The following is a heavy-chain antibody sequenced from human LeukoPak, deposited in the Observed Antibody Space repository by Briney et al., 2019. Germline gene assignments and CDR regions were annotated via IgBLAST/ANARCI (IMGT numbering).Heavy chain of an antibody. D-gene: IGHD6-19*01. Sequence: GGSLRLSCTASGFTFGDYAMSWIRQAPGKGLEWVAVISYDGSNKYYADSVKGRFTISRDNSKNTLYLQMNSLRAEDTAVYYCAKSGEQWLDFDYWGQGTLVTVSS. CDR1: GFTFGDYA. CDR3: AKSGEQWLDFDY. CDR2: ISYDGSNK. V-gene: IGHV3-30*18. J-gene: IGHJ4*02.